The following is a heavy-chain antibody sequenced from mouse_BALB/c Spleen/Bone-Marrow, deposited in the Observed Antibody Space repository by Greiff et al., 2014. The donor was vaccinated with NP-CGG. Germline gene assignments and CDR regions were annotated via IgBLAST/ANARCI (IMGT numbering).Heavy chain of an antibody. CDR3: ARYYYAMDY. J-gene: IGHJ4*01. V-gene: IGHV14-3*02. Sequence: VQLQQSGAELVEPGASVKLSCTASGFTITDSYMHWVRQRPGQGLEWIGRIDPANGNTKYDPKFQGKATITADTSSNTAYLQLSSLKSRDTAVYYCARYYYAMDYWGQGTSVTVSS. CDR1: GFTITDSY. CDR2: IDPANGNT.